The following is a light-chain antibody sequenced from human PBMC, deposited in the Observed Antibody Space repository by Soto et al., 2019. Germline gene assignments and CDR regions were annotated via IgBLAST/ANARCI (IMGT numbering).Light chain of an antibody. J-gene: IGLJ1*01. V-gene: IGLV2-14*01. CDR3: SSYTSSSTQV. CDR2: EVS. Sequence: QSVLTQPASVSGSPGQSITISCTGTSSDVGGYKYVSWYQQHPGKAPKLTIYEVSNRPSGVSNRFSGSKSGNTASLTISGLQAEDEADYYCSSYTSSSTQVFGTGTKVTVL. CDR1: SSDVGGYKY.